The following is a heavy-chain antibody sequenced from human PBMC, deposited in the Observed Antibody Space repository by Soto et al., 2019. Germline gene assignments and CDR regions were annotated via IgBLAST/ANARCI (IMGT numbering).Heavy chain of an antibody. J-gene: IGHJ6*02. CDR2: IYSNGNT. CDR1: GLTVSSNY. CDR3: AREQPPALYFGMDV. Sequence: EVQLVESGGGLVQPGESLRLSCAASGLTVSSNYMSWVRQAPGKGLEWVSVIYSNGNTYYADSVKGRFTISRDNSKNTLYLQMNSLRAEDTAVYYCAREQPPALYFGMDVWGQGTTVTVSS. V-gene: IGHV3-66*01. D-gene: IGHD2-15*01.